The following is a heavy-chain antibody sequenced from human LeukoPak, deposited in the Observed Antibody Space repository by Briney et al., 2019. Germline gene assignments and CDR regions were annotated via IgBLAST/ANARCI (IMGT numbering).Heavy chain of an antibody. CDR1: GGSISSGSYY. Sequence: SQTLPLTCTVSGGSISSGSYYWSWIRQPAGTGLEWIGRIYTSGSTNYNPSLKSRVTISVDTSKNQFSLKLSSVTAADTAVYYCARGYPSLIGNNWFDPWGQGTLVTVSS. CDR3: ARGYPSLIGNNWFDP. V-gene: IGHV4-61*02. D-gene: IGHD3-22*01. J-gene: IGHJ5*02. CDR2: IYTSGST.